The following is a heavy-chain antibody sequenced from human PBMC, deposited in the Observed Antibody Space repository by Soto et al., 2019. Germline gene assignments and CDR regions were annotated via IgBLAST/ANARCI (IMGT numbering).Heavy chain of an antibody. CDR3: VKVAMFGAGAMGYDY. CDR1: GFTFSSYA. D-gene: IGHD2-21*01. Sequence: GGSLRLSCSASGFTFSSYAMHWVRQAPGKGLEYVSAISSNGGSTYYADSVKGRFTISRDNSKNTLYLQMSSLRAEDTAVYYCVKVAMFGAGAMGYDYWGQGTLVTVSS. CDR2: ISSNGGST. J-gene: IGHJ4*02. V-gene: IGHV3-64D*08.